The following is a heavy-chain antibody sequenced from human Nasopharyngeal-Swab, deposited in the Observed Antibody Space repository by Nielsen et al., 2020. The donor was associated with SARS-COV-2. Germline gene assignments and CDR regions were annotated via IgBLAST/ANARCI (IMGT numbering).Heavy chain of an antibody. D-gene: IGHD2/OR15-2a*01. CDR3: ARGCYGFSTTCNLIDY. CDR1: GFTFTTYW. CDR2: IKQDGSEK. J-gene: IGHJ4*02. Sequence: GGSLRLSCASSGFTFTTYWISWVRQAPGKGLEWVANIKQDGSEKYYVDSVKGRFTISRDDAKNSLYLQMNSLRAEDTAVYYCARGCYGFSTTCNLIDYWGQGTLVTVSS. V-gene: IGHV3-7*01.